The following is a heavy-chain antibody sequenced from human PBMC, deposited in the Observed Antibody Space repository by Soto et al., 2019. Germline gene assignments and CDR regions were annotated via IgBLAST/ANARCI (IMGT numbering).Heavy chain of an antibody. Sequence: QVQLQESGPRLVKPSQTLSLTCTVSGGSISSDDYYWSWIRQPPGKGPEWVGYISYSGTTDYNPSLKSRIAISLDTSKRQFSLQLSSVTAPDTAVYFCARWSGVGVAGMDVWGQGTTVTVSS. CDR1: GGSISSDDYY. V-gene: IGHV4-30-4*01. J-gene: IGHJ6*02. CDR2: ISYSGTT. CDR3: ARWSGVGVAGMDV. D-gene: IGHD3-10*01.